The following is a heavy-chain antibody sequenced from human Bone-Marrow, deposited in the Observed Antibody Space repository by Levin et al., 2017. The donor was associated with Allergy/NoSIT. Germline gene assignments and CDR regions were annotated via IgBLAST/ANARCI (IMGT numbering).Heavy chain of an antibody. Sequence: GGSLRLSCAASGFTFSNALMSWVRQAPGKGLEWVGHIKSTTDGGTIEYAAPVRGRVTISREDSQNTLFLQMHSLKPEDTAVYFCACPDTGNYYCTLETPTQEPPIYWGQGTLVTVSS. CDR2: IKSTTDGGTI. J-gene: IGHJ4*02. V-gene: IGHV3-15*01. CDR3: ACPDTGNYYCTLETPTQEPPIY. CDR1: GFTFSNAL. D-gene: IGHD2-8*02.